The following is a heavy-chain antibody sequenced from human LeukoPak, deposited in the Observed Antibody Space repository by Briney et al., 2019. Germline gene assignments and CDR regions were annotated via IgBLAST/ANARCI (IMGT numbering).Heavy chain of an antibody. Sequence: PGGSLRLSCAASGFTFSGSAMHWVRQASGKGLEWVGRIRSKANSYATAYAALVKGRFTISRDDSKNTAYLQMNSLKTEDTAVYYCTRQVEYCSGGSCYYPYWGQGTLVTVSS. V-gene: IGHV3-73*01. CDR1: GFTFSGSA. D-gene: IGHD2-15*01. J-gene: IGHJ4*02. CDR3: TRQVEYCSGGSCYYPY. CDR2: IRSKANSYAT.